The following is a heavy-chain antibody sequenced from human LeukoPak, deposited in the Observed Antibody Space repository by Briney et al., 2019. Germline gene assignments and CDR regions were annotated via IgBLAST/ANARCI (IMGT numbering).Heavy chain of an antibody. CDR2: IYYSGST. V-gene: IGHV4-39*01. J-gene: IGHJ6*03. Sequence: SETPSLTCTVSGGSISSSSYYWGWIRQPPGKGLEWIGSIYYSGSTYYNPSLKSRVTISVDTSKNQFSLKLSSVTAADTAVYYCARHPRSYYYYYMDVWGKGTTVTISS. CDR1: GGSISSSSYY. CDR3: ARHPRSYYYYYMDV.